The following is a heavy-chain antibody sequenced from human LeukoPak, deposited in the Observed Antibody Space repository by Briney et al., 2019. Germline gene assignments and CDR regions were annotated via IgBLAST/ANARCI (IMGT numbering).Heavy chain of an antibody. CDR3: ARMDWDIVVVPAAFFDY. V-gene: IGHV3-48*01. CDR1: GFTFSSYS. Sequence: GGSPRLSCAASGFTFSSYSMNWVRQAPGKGLEWVSYISSSSSTIYYADSVKGRFTISRDNAKNSLYLQMNSLRAEDTAVYYCARMDWDIVVVPAAFFDYWGQGTLVTVSS. J-gene: IGHJ4*02. CDR2: ISSSSSTI. D-gene: IGHD2-2*01.